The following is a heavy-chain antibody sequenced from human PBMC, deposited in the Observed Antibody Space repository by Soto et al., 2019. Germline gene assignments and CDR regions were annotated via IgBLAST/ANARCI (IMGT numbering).Heavy chain of an antibody. CDR1: GYTLTELS. CDR3: ATDFEAAGKIYYYYGMDV. CDR2: FDPEDGET. D-gene: IGHD6-13*01. Sequence: ASVKVSCKVSGYTLTELSMHWVRQAPGKGLEWMGGFDPEDGETIYAQKFQGRVTMTEDTSTDTAYMELSSLRSEDTAVYYCATDFEAAGKIYYYYGMDVWGQGTTVTVSS. V-gene: IGHV1-24*01. J-gene: IGHJ6*02.